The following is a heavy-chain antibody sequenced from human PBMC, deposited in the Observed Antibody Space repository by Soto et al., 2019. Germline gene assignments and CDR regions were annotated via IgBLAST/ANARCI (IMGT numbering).Heavy chain of an antibody. CDR2: IIPIFGTA. Sequence: ASVKVSCKASGGTFSSYAISWVRQAPGQGLEWMGGIIPIFGTANYAQKFQGRVTITADESTSTAYMELSSLRSEDTAVYYCGGDSFLRGSGSHYFDYWGQGTLVTVSS. CDR1: GGTFSSYA. J-gene: IGHJ4*02. V-gene: IGHV1-69*13. CDR3: GGDSFLRGSGSHYFDY. D-gene: IGHD3-10*01.